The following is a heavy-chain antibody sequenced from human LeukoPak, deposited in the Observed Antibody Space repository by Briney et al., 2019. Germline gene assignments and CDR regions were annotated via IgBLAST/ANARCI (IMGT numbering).Heavy chain of an antibody. V-gene: IGHV3-23*01. J-gene: IGHJ4*02. CDR3: ARRGNRLAGAGTDY. D-gene: IGHD6-13*01. CDR1: GFTFSNYP. CDR2: ISGSGGST. Sequence: GGSLRLSCAASGFTFSNYPMSWVRQAPGKGLDWVSAISGSGGSTYHADSVKGRFTISRDNSKNTLYLQMNSLRAEDTAVYYCARRGNRLAGAGTDYWGQGTLVTVSS.